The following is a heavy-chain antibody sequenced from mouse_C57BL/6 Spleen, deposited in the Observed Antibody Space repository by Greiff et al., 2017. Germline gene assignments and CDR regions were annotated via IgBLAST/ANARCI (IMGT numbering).Heavy chain of an antibody. V-gene: IGHV1-19*01. Sequence: EVQLQESGPVLVKPGASVKMSCKASGYTFTDYYMNWVKQSHGKSLEWIGVINPYNGGTSYNQKFKGKATLTVDKSSSTAYMELNSLTSEDSAVYYCASLDSSGYEAYWGQGTLVTVSA. CDR2: INPYNGGT. J-gene: IGHJ3*01. D-gene: IGHD3-2*02. CDR1: GYTFTDYY. CDR3: ASLDSSGYEAY.